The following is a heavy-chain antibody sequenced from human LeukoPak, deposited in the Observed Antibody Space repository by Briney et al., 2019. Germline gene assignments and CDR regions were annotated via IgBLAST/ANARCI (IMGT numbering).Heavy chain of an antibody. CDR3: ARGGCSGGSCYCAY. V-gene: IGHV4-31*03. CDR2: IYYSGST. Sequence: PSQTLSLTCNVSGGSISSGGYYWSWIRQHPGKGLEWIGYIYYSGSTYYNPSLKSRVTISVDTSKNQFPLKLSSVTAADTAVYYCARGGCSGGSCYCAYWGQGTLVTVSS. J-gene: IGHJ4*02. CDR1: GGSISSGGYY. D-gene: IGHD2-15*01.